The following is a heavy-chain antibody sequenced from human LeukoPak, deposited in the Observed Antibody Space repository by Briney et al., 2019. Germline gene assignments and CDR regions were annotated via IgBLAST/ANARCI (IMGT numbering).Heavy chain of an antibody. CDR2: ISSSSSYI. J-gene: IGHJ2*01. D-gene: IGHD1-26*01. CDR1: GFTFSSYS. CDR3: ARAPTATTPPAYWYFDL. Sequence: GGSLRLSCVASGFTFSSYSMNWVRQAPGKGLEWVSSISSSSSYIYYADSVKGRFTISRDNAKNSLYLQMNSLRAEDTAVYYCARAPTATTPPAYWYFDLWGRGTLVTVSS. V-gene: IGHV3-21*01.